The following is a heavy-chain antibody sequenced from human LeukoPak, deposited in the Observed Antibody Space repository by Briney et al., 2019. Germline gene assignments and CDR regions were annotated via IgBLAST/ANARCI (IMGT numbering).Heavy chain of an antibody. CDR3: ARDWAVVATIDFDY. Sequence: PGGSLRLSCAASGFTFSSYEMNWVRQAPGKGLEWVSYISSSGSTIYYADSVKGRFTISRDNAKNSLYLQMNSLRAEDTAVYYCARDWAVVATIDFDYWGQGTLVTVSS. J-gene: IGHJ4*02. D-gene: IGHD5-12*01. CDR1: GFTFSSYE. V-gene: IGHV3-48*03. CDR2: ISSSGSTI.